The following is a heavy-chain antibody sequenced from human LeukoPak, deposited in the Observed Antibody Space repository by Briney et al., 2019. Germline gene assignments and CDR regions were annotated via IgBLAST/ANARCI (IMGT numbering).Heavy chain of an antibody. CDR3: ARDKAYGSGSYEGYYYYMDV. D-gene: IGHD3-10*01. Sequence: PSETLSLTCTVSGGSISSRSYYWGWIRQPPGKKLEWIGSIYYSGSTYYNPSLKSRVTMSVDTSKNQFSLKLSSVTAADTAVYYCARDKAYGSGSYEGYYYYMDVLGKGTTVTISS. V-gene: IGHV4-39*07. CDR2: IYYSGST. CDR1: GGSISSRSYY. J-gene: IGHJ6*03.